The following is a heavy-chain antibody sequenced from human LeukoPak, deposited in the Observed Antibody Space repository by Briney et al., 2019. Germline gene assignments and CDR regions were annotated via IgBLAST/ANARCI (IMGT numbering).Heavy chain of an antibody. CDR1: GFTFSSYA. CDR3: ARGGNNNGDLYFDY. V-gene: IGHV3-20*04. CDR2: INWNGGST. J-gene: IGHJ4*02. Sequence: GGSLRLSCAASGFTFSSYAMSWVRQAPGKGLEWVSGINWNGGSTGYADSVKGRFTISRDNAKNSLYLQMNSLRAEDTAVYYCARGGNNNGDLYFDYWGQGTLVTVSS. D-gene: IGHD4-17*01.